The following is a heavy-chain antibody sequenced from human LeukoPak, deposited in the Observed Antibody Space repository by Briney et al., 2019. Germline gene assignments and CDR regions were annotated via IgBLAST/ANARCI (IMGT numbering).Heavy chain of an antibody. V-gene: IGHV3-21*01. CDR2: ISSSSSYI. Sequence: AGGSLRLSCAASGFTFSSYSMNWVRQAPGKGLEWFSSISSSSSYIYYADSVKGRVTISRDNAKNSLYLQMNSLRAEDTAVYYCARRMVTDAFDIWGQGIMVTVSS. D-gene: IGHD2-21*02. J-gene: IGHJ3*02. CDR3: ARRMVTDAFDI. CDR1: GFTFSSYS.